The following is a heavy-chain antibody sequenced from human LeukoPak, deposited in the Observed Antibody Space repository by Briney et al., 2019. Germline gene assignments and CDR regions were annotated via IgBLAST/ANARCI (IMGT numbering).Heavy chain of an antibody. CDR2: ISSRSDYT. V-gene: IGHV3-21*01. Sequence: GGSLRLSCAASGFTFSSYSMNWVRQAPGKGLQWVSSISSRSDYTYYADSVKGRFTISRDNPTNSLYLQMNSLRAEDTAVYYCARGPGGARGSFFDSWGQGTLVTVSS. CDR1: GFTFSSYS. CDR3: ARGPGGARGSFFDS. D-gene: IGHD3-16*01. J-gene: IGHJ4*02.